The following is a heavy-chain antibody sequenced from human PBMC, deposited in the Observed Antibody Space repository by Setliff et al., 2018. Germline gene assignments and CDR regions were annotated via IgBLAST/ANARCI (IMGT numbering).Heavy chain of an antibody. CDR1: GFTFSYAW. CDR2: IKSKPDGETT. CDR3: TTARVAPRRDALDI. Sequence: GGSLRLSCAVSGFTFSYAWMHWVRQAPGKGLEWVGRIKSKPDGETTVYAAPVKGRFAISRDDSKNTLYLQINSLKAEDTAVYYCTTARVAPRRDALDIWGQGTMVTVSS. J-gene: IGHJ3*02. V-gene: IGHV3-15*07. D-gene: IGHD6-6*01.